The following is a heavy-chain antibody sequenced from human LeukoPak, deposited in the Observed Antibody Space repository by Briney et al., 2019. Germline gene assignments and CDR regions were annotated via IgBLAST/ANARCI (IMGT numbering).Heavy chain of an antibody. CDR2: ISGRGETT. Sequence: GGSLRLSCAASGFNFRGQAMSWVRQGPGKGLEWVAGISGRGETTYYADSVQGRFNISRDNSKNTLFLQVNSLRAEDTAVYYCAKKAARRDGYNYGDFDYWGQGTLVTVSS. V-gene: IGHV3-23*01. D-gene: IGHD5-24*01. J-gene: IGHJ4*02. CDR1: GFNFRGQA. CDR3: AKKAARRDGYNYGDFDY.